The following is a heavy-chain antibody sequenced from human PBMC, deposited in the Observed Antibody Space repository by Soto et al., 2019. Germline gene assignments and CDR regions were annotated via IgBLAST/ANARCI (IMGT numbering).Heavy chain of an antibody. CDR2: IYYSGST. V-gene: IGHV4-31*03. CDR1: GGSISSGGYY. Sequence: SETLSLTCTVSGGSISSGGYYWSWIRQHPGKGLEWIGYIYYSGSTYYNPSLKSRVTISVDTSKNQFSLKLSSVTAADTAVYYCARTTAPGPYYYYYGMDGWGQWTTVTVSS. CDR3: ARTTAPGPYYYYYGMDG. D-gene: IGHD4-4*01. J-gene: IGHJ6*02.